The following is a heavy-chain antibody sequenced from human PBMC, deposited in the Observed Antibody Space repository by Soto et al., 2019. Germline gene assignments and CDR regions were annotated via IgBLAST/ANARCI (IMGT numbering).Heavy chain of an antibody. CDR3: AKDMSAPVSVVVPAAESAFDI. J-gene: IGHJ3*02. Sequence: GGSLRLSCAASGFTFDDYAMHWVRQAPGKGLEWVSGISWNSGSIGYADSVKGRFTISRDNAKNSLYLQMNSLRAEDTALYYCAKDMSAPVSVVVPAAESAFDIWGQGTMVTVSS. V-gene: IGHV3-9*01. CDR2: ISWNSGSI. D-gene: IGHD2-2*01. CDR1: GFTFDDYA.